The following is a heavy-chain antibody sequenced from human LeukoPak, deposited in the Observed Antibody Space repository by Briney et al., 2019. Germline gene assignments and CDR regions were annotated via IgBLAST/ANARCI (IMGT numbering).Heavy chain of an antibody. D-gene: IGHD4-23*01. CDR3: AKEGDYGGNSALDY. CDR1: GFTFSSYG. V-gene: IGHV3-30*18. Sequence: GRSLRLSCAASGFTFSSYGMHWVRQAPGKGLEWVAVISYDGSNKYFADSVKGRFTISRDNSKNTLYLQMNSLRAEDTAVYYCAKEGDYGGNSALDYWGQGTLVTVSS. CDR2: ISYDGSNK. J-gene: IGHJ4*02.